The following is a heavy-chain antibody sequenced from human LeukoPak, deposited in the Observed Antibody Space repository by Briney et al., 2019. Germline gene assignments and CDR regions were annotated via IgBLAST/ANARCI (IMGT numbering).Heavy chain of an antibody. D-gene: IGHD3-3*01. J-gene: IGHJ5*02. Sequence: GASLQISCNSSGSNFATYWIAWVRPLPGRGLEWMGIVYPGDSDSRYSPSFQGQVTISADKSINTAYVQWSSLKASDTAMYYCARQSAALRFSEFDRWGQGTLVTVSS. CDR1: GSNFATYW. CDR2: VYPGDSDS. V-gene: IGHV5-51*01. CDR3: ARQSAALRFSEFDR.